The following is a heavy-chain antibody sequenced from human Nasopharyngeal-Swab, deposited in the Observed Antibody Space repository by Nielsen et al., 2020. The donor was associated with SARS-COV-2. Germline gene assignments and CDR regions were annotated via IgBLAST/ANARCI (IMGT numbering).Heavy chain of an antibody. Sequence: GASLKTSCAASGFTFINAWMTWVRQAPGKGLEWVGRIKSKTDGGTTDYAAPVKGRFTIFRDDSKNTLYLKMNSLKTEDPAVYYCTTQPSAIDYWGQGTLVTVSS. J-gene: IGHJ4*02. CDR1: GFTFINAW. D-gene: IGHD2-2*02. CDR2: IKSKTDGGTT. CDR3: TTQPSAIDY. V-gene: IGHV3-15*01.